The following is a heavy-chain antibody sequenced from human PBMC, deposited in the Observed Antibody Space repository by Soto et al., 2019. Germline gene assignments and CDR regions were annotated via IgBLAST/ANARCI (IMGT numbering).Heavy chain of an antibody. D-gene: IGHD1-26*01. V-gene: IGHV3-66*01. J-gene: IGHJ4*02. Sequence: EVQLVESGGGLVQPGGSLRLSCAASGFIVSSNYMNWVRQAPGKGLEWVSVIYSGGSTYYADSVKGRFTISRDNSKNTRYVQMNSLRAEDKAVDYCANLVGATYCDLWGQGTLVTVSS. CDR1: GFIVSSNY. CDR3: ANLVGATYCDL. CDR2: IYSGGST.